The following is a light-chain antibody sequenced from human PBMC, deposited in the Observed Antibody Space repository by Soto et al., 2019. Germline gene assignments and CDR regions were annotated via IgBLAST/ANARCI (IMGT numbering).Light chain of an antibody. CDR1: QSVSSSY. CDR3: QQYGSSQWT. Sequence: EIVLTQSPGTLSLSPGERATLSCRASQSVSSSYFAWYQQKPGQAPRLLIYGVSSRATGIPDRLSGSGSGTDFTLTISRLEPEDFAVYYCQQYGSSQWTFGQGTKVEIK. V-gene: IGKV3-20*01. CDR2: GVS. J-gene: IGKJ1*01.